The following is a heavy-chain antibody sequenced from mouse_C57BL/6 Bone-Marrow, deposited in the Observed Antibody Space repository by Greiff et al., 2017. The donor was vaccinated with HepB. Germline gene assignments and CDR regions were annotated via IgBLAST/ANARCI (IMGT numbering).Heavy chain of an antibody. CDR2: INSDGGST. V-gene: IGHV5-2*01. J-gene: IGHJ1*03. CDR3: ARLGGLYYGYDGWYFDV. CDR1: EYEFPSHD. Sequence: EVQRVESGGGLVQPGESLKLSCESNEYEFPSHDMSWVRKTPEKRLELVAAINSDGGSTYYPDTMERRFIISRDNTKKTRYLQMSSLRSEDTALYYCARLGGLYYGYDGWYFDVWGTGTTVTVSS. D-gene: IGHD2-2*01.